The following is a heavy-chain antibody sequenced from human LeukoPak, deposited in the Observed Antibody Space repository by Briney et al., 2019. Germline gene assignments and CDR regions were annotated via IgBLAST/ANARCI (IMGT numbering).Heavy chain of an antibody. D-gene: IGHD3-22*01. CDR1: GFTFSSYS. CDR3: TTVDGRYYYYDSSGYYPFDY. J-gene: IGHJ4*02. CDR2: IKSKTDGGTT. V-gene: IGHV3-15*07. Sequence: KPGGSLRLSCAASGFTFSSYSMNWVRQAPGKGLEWVGRIKSKTDGGTTDYAAPVKGRFTISRDDSKNTLYLQMNSLKTEDTAVYYCTTVDGRYYYYDSSGYYPFDYWGQGTLVTVSS.